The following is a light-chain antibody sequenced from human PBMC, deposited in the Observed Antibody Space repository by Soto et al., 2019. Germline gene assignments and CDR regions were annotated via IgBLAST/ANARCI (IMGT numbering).Light chain of an antibody. CDR1: QSVSSN. Sequence: EIVMTQSPATLSVSPGERATLSCRASQSVSSNLAWYQQKPGQTPRLLISGASTRANGIPARFSGSGSGTDFPPPISSLQSENLSVYYSQHYSKWPPLTFGGGTKVEI. CDR3: QHYSKWPPLT. V-gene: IGKV3-15*01. CDR2: GAS. J-gene: IGKJ4*01.